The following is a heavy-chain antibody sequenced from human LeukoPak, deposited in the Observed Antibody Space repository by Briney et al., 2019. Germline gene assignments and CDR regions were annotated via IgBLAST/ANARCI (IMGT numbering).Heavy chain of an antibody. CDR3: TRVLGQWLARSYYFDY. J-gene: IGHJ4*02. V-gene: IGHV3-49*03. CDR1: GFTFGDYA. CDR2: IRSKAYGGTT. D-gene: IGHD6-19*01. Sequence: GGSLRLSCTASGFTFGDYAMSWFRQAPGKGLEWVGFIRSKAYGGTTEYAASVKGRFTISRDDSKSIAYLQMNSLKTEDTAVYYCTRVLGQWLARSYYFDYWGQGTLVTVSS.